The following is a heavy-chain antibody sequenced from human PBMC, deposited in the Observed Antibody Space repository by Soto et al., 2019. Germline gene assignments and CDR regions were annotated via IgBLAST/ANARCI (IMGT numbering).Heavy chain of an antibody. CDR2: INHSGST. Sequence: SETLSLTCAVYGGSFSGYYWSWIRQPPGKGLEWIGEINHSGSTNYNPSLKSRVTISVDTSKNQFSLKLSSVTAADTAVYYCARAAAKFMDVWGKGTTVTVSS. V-gene: IGHV4-34*01. CDR3: ARAAAKFMDV. J-gene: IGHJ6*03. CDR1: GGSFSGYY.